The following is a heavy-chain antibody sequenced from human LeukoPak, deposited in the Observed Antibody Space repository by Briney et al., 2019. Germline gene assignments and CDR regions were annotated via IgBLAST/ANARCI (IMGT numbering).Heavy chain of an antibody. CDR3: ARDGTAAGLYFDL. CDR2: INQNGVEK. D-gene: IGHD6-13*01. Sequence: GGSLRLSCAVSGFTFTSYWMNWVRQAPGKGLEWVASINQNGVEKSSVDSVKGRFTISRDNAKNSLYLQMSSLRAEDTAVYYCARDGTAAGLYFDLWGQGTLVTVSS. J-gene: IGHJ4*01. V-gene: IGHV3-7*01. CDR1: GFTFTSYW.